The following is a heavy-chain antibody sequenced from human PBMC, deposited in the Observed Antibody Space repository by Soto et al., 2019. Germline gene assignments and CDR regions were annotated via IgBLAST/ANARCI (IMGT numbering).Heavy chain of an antibody. V-gene: IGHV4-38-2*01. Sequence: PSETLSLTCAVSGGSITSSNWWGWIRQPPGKGLEWIGSVDHSGRTYYSPSLRSRLTIFIDTSKNQFSLRLTSVTAADTAMYFCAKKGYYPSGKINLFDSWGPGTLVTVSS. D-gene: IGHD3-10*01. J-gene: IGHJ4*02. CDR1: GGSITSSNW. CDR2: VDHSGRT. CDR3: AKKGYYPSGKINLFDS.